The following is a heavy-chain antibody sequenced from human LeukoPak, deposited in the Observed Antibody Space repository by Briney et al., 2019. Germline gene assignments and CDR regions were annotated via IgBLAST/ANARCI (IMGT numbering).Heavy chain of an antibody. CDR3: ARRSGASSGWFLEGNPYYFDY. V-gene: IGHV5-51*01. CDR1: GYSFTSYW. J-gene: IGHJ4*02. CDR2: IYPGDSDT. D-gene: IGHD6-19*01. Sequence: PGESLKTSCKGSGYSFTSYWIGWVRQMPGKGLEWMGIIYPGDSDTRYSPSFQGQVTISADKSISTAYLQWSSLKASDTAMYYCARRSGASSGWFLEGNPYYFDYWGQGTLVTVSS.